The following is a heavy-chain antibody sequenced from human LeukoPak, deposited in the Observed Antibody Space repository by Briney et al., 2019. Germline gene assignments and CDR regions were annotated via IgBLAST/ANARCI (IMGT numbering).Heavy chain of an antibody. CDR2: IYTSGST. Sequence: SQTLSLTCTVSGGSISSGSYYWSWIRQPAGKGLEWIGRIYTSGSTNYNPSLKSRVTISIDTSKNQFSLKLSSVTAADTAVYYCARVSDYGDSDYFDYWGQGTLVTVSS. J-gene: IGHJ4*02. CDR1: GGSISSGSYY. V-gene: IGHV4-61*02. CDR3: ARVSDYGDSDYFDY. D-gene: IGHD4-17*01.